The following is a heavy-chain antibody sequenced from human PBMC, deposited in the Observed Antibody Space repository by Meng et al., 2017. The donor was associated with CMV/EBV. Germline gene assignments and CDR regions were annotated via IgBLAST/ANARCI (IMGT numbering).Heavy chain of an antibody. V-gene: IGHV3-74*01. CDR3: ARALPLAPVGYYFDY. D-gene: IGHD3-10*01. CDR2: INSDGSST. Sequence: LSLTCAASGFTFSSYWMHWVRQAPGKGLVWVSRINSDGSSTSYADSVKGRFTISRDNPKNTLYLQMNSLRAEDTAVYYCARALPLAPVGYYFDYWGQGTLVTVSS. CDR1: GFTFSSYW. J-gene: IGHJ4*02.